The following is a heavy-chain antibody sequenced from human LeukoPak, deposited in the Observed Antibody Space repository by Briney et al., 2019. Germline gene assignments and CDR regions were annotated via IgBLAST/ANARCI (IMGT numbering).Heavy chain of an antibody. CDR2: INPNSGGT. J-gene: IGHJ5*02. CDR1: GYTFTGYY. Sequence: GASVKVSCKASGYTFTGYYMHWVRQAPGQGLEWMGWINPNSGGTNYAQKFQGRVTMTRDTSISTAYMELSRLRSDDTAVYYCARDPVVVPAAMVGDGVPWFDPWGQGTLVTVSS. CDR3: ARDPVVVPAAMVGDGVPWFDP. D-gene: IGHD2-2*01. V-gene: IGHV1-2*02.